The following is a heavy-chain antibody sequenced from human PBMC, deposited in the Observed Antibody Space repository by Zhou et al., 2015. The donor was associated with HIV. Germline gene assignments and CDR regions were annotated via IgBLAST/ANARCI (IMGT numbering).Heavy chain of an antibody. V-gene: IGHV1-69*08. CDR3: AREKFLRIAARPQSMDV. CDR2: IIPILGIA. J-gene: IGHJ6*02. CDR1: GGTFSSYT. Sequence: QVQLVQSGAEVKKPGSSVKVSCKASGGTFSSYTISWVRQAPGQGLEWMGRIIPILGIANYAQKFQGRVTITADKSTSTAYMELSSLRSEDTAVYYCAREKFLRIAARPQSMDVWGQGTTVTVSS. D-gene: IGHD6-6*01.